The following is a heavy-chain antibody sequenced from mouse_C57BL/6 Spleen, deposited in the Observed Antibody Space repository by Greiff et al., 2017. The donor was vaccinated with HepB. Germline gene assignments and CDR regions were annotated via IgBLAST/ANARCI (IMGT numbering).Heavy chain of an antibody. CDR3: ARYLTTVVGDY. CDR2: IDPSDSYT. J-gene: IGHJ2*01. CDR1: GYTFTSYW. V-gene: IGHV1-50*01. D-gene: IGHD1-1*01. Sequence: VQLQQPGAELVKPGASVKLSCKASGYTFTSYWMQWVKQRPGQGLEWIGEIDPSDSYTNYNQKFKGKATLTVDTSSSTAYMQLSSLTSEDSAVYYCARYLTTVVGDYWGQGTTLTVSS.